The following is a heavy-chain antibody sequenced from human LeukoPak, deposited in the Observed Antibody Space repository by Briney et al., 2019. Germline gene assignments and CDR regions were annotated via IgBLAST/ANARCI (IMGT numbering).Heavy chain of an antibody. Sequence: PSETLSLTCTVSGGSISTSNYEWGWIRQPPGKGLEWIGTMYYSGSTTYNPSLRSRVTISVDTSKNQFSLTLTSVTAADTAVYYCARDTRVSSGYSDYWGQGTLVTVSS. CDR2: MYYSGST. V-gene: IGHV4-39*07. D-gene: IGHD3-22*01. J-gene: IGHJ4*02. CDR3: ARDTRVSSGYSDY. CDR1: GGSISTSNYE.